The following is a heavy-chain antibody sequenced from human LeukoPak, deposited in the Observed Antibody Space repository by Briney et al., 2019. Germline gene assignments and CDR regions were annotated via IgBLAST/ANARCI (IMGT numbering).Heavy chain of an antibody. CDR1: GYTFTNYW. D-gene: IGHD6-13*01. CDR2: IHPGDSDT. Sequence: GESLKISCKASGYTFTNYWIGWVRQMPGKGLEWMGIIHPGDSDTRYSPSFQGQVTISANRSITTAYLQWSSLKASDTAMYYCARSISLTDSSTWYPLAYWGQGTLVTVSS. CDR3: ARSISLTDSSTWYPLAY. V-gene: IGHV5-51*01. J-gene: IGHJ4*02.